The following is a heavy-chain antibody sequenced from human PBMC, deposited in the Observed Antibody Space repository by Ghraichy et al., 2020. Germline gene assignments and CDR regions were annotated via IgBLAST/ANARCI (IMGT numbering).Heavy chain of an antibody. CDR3: AKDGHYSSSSGHFDY. V-gene: IGHV3-23*01. CDR2: ISGSGGST. Sequence: GGSLRLSCAASGFTFSSYAMSWVRQAPGKGLEWVSAISGSGGSTYYADSVKGRFTISRDNSKNTLYLQMNSLRAEDTAVYYCAKDGHYSSSSGHFDYWGQGTLVTVSS. J-gene: IGHJ4*02. CDR1: GFTFSSYA. D-gene: IGHD6-6*01.